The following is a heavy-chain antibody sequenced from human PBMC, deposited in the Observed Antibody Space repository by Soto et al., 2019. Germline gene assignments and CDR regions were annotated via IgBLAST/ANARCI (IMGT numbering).Heavy chain of an antibody. V-gene: IGHV3-23*01. CDR1: GFTLSNYA. J-gene: IGHJ4*02. CDR3: AKKGTTVVTPVDY. D-gene: IGHD4-17*01. Sequence: PGVPLRLSYAASGFTLSNYAMSLVSQDPGKGLEWVSAISGSGGSTYYADSVKGRFTISRDNSKNTLYLQMNSLRAEDTAVYYCAKKGTTVVTPVDYWGQGTLVTVSS. CDR2: ISGSGGST.